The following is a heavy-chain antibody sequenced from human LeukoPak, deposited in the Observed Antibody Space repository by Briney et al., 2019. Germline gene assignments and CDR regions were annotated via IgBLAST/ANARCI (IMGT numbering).Heavy chain of an antibody. D-gene: IGHD2-15*01. CDR1: GGSISSYY. J-gene: IGHJ4*02. V-gene: IGHV4-59*01. CDR3: ARALPAPCSGGSCYGWGFDY. CDR2: IYYSGST. Sequence: SETLSLTCTVSGGSISSYYWSWIRQPPGKGLEWIGYIYYSGSTNYNPSLKSRVTISVDASKNQFSLKLSSVTAADTAVYYCARALPAPCSGGSCYGWGFDYWGQGTLVTVSS.